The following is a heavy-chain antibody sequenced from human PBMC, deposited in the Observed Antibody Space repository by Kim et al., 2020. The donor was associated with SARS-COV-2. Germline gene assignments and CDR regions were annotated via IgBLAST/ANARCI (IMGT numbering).Heavy chain of an antibody. D-gene: IGHD2-2*01. V-gene: IGHV4-39*01. CDR3: ARSYCSSTSCYHYLEFNWFDP. CDR2: IYYSGST. J-gene: IGHJ5*02. Sequence: SETLSLTCTVSGGSISSSSYYWGWIRQPPGKGLEWIGSIYYSGSTYYNPSLKSRVTISVDTSKNQFSLKLSSVTAADTAVYYCARSYCSSTSCYHYLEFNWFDPWGQGTLVTVSS. CDR1: GGSISSSSYY.